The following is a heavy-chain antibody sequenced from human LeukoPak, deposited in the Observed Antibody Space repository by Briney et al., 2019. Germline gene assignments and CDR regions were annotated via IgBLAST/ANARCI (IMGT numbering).Heavy chain of an antibody. V-gene: IGHV5-51*01. CDR3: ARQGVYYSDSSAFYH. CDR1: GYRFTNYW. D-gene: IGHD3-22*01. CDR2: IYPGDSDI. J-gene: IGHJ4*02. Sequence: GESLKISSKASGYRFTNYWIAWVRQVPGKGLELMGSIYPGDSDIRYSPSFQGQVTISADKSFTTAYLQWRSLKASDTAIYYCARQGVYYSDSSAFYHWGQGTRVTVSS.